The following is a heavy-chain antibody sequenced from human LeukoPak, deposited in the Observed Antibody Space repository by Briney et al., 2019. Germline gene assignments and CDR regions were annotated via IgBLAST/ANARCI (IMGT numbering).Heavy chain of an antibody. D-gene: IGHD6-19*01. Sequence: GGSLRLSCAASGFTLSSYSMNWVRQAPGKGLEWVSSISSSSSYIYYADSVKGRFTISRDNAKNSLYLQMNSLRAEDTAVYYCARVGYSSGGGDYWGQGTLVTVSS. CDR2: ISSSSSYI. CDR1: GFTLSSYS. V-gene: IGHV3-21*01. J-gene: IGHJ4*02. CDR3: ARVGYSSGGGDY.